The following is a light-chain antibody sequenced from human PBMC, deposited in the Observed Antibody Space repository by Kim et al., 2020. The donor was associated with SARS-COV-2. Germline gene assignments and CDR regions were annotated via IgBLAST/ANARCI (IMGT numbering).Light chain of an antibody. Sequence: EIVLTQSPATLFLSPGERATLSCRASQSVSSYLAWYQQKPGQAPRLLIYDASNRATGIPARFSGSGSGTDFTLTISSLEPEDFAVYYCQQRSNWPLTFGGGTKLEI. CDR3: QQRSNWPLT. CDR2: DAS. J-gene: IGKJ4*01. CDR1: QSVSSY. V-gene: IGKV3-11*01.